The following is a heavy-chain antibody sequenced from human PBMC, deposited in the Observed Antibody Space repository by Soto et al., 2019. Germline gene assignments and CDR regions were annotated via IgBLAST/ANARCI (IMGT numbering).Heavy chain of an antibody. CDR3: AEDGALRLGELSLDY. D-gene: IGHD3-16*02. CDR2: IVVGSGNT. CDR1: GFTFTSSA. Sequence: GASVKVSCKASGFTFTSSAEQWVRQARGQRLEWIGWIVVGSGNTNYAQKFQERVTITRDMSTSTAYMELSSLRSEDTAVYYCAEDGALRLGELSLDYWGQGTLVTVSS. V-gene: IGHV1-58*01. J-gene: IGHJ4*02.